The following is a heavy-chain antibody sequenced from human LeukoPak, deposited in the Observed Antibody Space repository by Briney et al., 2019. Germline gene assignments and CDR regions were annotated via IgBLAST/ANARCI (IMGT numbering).Heavy chain of an antibody. CDR1: GGSLSGHY. D-gene: IGHD4-17*01. CDR2: IHSTEGT. V-gene: IGHV4-59*08. CDR3: ARHVYGEGMVV. J-gene: IGHJ6*04. Sequence: SETLSLTCTVSGGSLSGHYCGWIRQPPGKGLECIGYIHSTEGTAHNASLKSRLTISLDTSKNQFSLTLSSVTAADTAVYYCARHVYGEGMVVWGKGTTVAVSS.